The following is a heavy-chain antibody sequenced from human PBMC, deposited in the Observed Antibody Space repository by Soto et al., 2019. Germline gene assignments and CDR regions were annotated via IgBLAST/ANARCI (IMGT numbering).Heavy chain of an antibody. CDR1: GFSLSTSGVG. Sequence: QITLKESGPTLVKPTQTLTLTCTFSGFSLSTSGVGVGWIRQPPEKALEWLALIYWDDDNRYSPSLKGRLTITKDTSKNQVVLTMTNMDPVDTATYYCAHARRRYDAFDIWGQGTMVTVSS. D-gene: IGHD3-9*01. V-gene: IGHV2-5*02. CDR2: IYWDDDN. J-gene: IGHJ3*02. CDR3: AHARRRYDAFDI.